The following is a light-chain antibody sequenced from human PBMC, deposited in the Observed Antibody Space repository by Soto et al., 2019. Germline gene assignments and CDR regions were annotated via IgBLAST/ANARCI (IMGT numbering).Light chain of an antibody. V-gene: IGKV3-15*01. CDR3: PEYNYWQPIT. Sequence: IVMTQSPGTLSVSPGERATLSCRASQNIGNKVGWYQQKPGQAPRLLIYGASTRATGIPVRFSGSGSGTEFTLTITSLQSEDSAVYYCPEYNYWQPITCGGGTKVEIK. J-gene: IGKJ4*01. CDR2: GAS. CDR1: QNIGNK.